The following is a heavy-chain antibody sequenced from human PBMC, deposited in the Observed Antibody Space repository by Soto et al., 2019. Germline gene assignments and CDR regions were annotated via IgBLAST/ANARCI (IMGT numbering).Heavy chain of an antibody. V-gene: IGHV3-21*01. Sequence: GGSLRLSCAASGFTFSSYSMNWVRQAPGKGLEWVSSISSSSSYIYYADSVKGRFTISRDNAKNSLYLQMNSLRAEDTAVYYCARGGTGYGDFFDYWGQGTLVTVSS. CDR3: ARGGTGYGDFFDY. D-gene: IGHD6-25*01. J-gene: IGHJ4*02. CDR1: GFTFSSYS. CDR2: ISSSSSYI.